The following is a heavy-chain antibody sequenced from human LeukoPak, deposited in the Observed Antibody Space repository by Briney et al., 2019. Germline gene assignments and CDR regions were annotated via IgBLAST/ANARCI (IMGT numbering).Heavy chain of an antibody. J-gene: IGHJ4*02. CDR3: VRGSSDY. V-gene: IGHV3-74*01. CDR2: INSDGSST. CDR1: GFTFNSYW. Sequence: GGSLRLSCAASGFTFNSYWMHWVRQAPGKGLVWVSRINSDGSSTNYADSVEGRLTISRDNAKNTLYLQMNSLRVEDTAVYYCVRGSSDYWGQGTLVTVSS.